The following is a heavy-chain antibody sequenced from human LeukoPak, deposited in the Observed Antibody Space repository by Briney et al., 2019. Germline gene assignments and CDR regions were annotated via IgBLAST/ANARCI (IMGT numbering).Heavy chain of an antibody. CDR1: GGAVNSYY. CDR2: ISHNGNI. J-gene: IGHJ4*02. V-gene: IGHV4-59*02. D-gene: IGHD3-3*01. CDR3: ARGFCSDEICQVFTH. Sequence: PSETLSLTCNVSGGAVNSYYWSWIRQTPGEGLKWIGYISHNGNIDYAPSLKSRVTMSIDTTKNQFSLKLTSVTAADTALYFCARGFCSDEICQVFTHWGQGILVTVPS.